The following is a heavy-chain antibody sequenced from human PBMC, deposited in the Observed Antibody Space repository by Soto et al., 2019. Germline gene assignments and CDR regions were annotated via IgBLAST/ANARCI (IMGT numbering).Heavy chain of an antibody. Sequence: GGPLRHSYAAAGFKFSGYGLHRVRQAPGKGLEWVAMISYDGTDEYYADSVKGRFTISRDNAKNSLYLQMNSLRAEDTAVYYCARGGSLYWYFDLWGRGTLVTVSS. CDR1: GFKFSGYG. V-gene: IGHV3-30*03. D-gene: IGHD1-26*01. CDR3: ARGGSLYWYFDL. J-gene: IGHJ2*01. CDR2: ISYDGTDE.